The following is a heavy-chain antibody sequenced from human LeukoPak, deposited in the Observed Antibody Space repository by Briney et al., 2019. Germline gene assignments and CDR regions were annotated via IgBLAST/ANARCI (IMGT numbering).Heavy chain of an antibody. CDR3: AREYKTHYYGMDV. Sequence: SETLSLTCTVSGGSISSGGYYWSWIRQHPGKGLEWIGYIYYSGSTYYNPSLKSGVTISVDTSKNQFSLKLSSVTAADTAVYYCAREYKTHYYGMDVWGQGTTVTVSS. J-gene: IGHJ6*02. CDR1: GGSISSGGYY. CDR2: IYYSGST. D-gene: IGHD1-14*01. V-gene: IGHV4-31*03.